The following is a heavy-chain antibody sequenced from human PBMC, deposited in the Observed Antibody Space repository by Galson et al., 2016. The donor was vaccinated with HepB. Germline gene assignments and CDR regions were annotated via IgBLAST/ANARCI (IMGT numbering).Heavy chain of an antibody. J-gene: IGHJ4*02. CDR1: GGTFSSYT. V-gene: IGHV1-69*13. D-gene: IGHD2-15*01. CDR3: ARGPDHRGVGAAYFDY. Sequence: SVKVSCKASGGTFSSYTISWVRQAPGQGLEWMGGIIPIFGTTTYAQKFQGRVTFSAGESTETAYMELNSLRSEDTAVYYCARGPDHRGVGAAYFDYWGQGTLVTVSS. CDR2: IIPIFGTT.